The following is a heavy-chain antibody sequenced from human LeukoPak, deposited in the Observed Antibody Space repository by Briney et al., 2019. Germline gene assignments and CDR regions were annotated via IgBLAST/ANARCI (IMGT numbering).Heavy chain of an antibody. J-gene: IGHJ6*02. CDR3: AKYSSRSGMDV. V-gene: IGHV3-23*01. CDR2: ITYSGGST. CDR1: GFTFSSHA. D-gene: IGHD6-13*01. Sequence: GGSLRLSCVASGFTFSSHAMTWVRQAPGKGLEWIAIITYSGGSTYYADSVKGRFTISRDNFKSTLYLQMNSLRAEDTAVYYCAKYSSRSGMDVWGQGTTVTVSS.